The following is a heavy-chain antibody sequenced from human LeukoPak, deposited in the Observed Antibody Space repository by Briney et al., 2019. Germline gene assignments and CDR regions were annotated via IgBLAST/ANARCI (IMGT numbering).Heavy chain of an antibody. V-gene: IGHV4-4*07. CDR2: IYTSGST. Sequence: KPSETLSLTCTVSGGSISSYYWSWIRQPAGKGLEWIGRIYTSGSTNYNPSLKSRVTMSVDTSKNQFSLKLSSVTAADTAVYYCARQKWEQQGRDYYFYGLDVWGPGTTVIVSS. CDR1: GGSISSYY. CDR3: ARQKWEQQGRDYYFYGLDV. J-gene: IGHJ6*02. D-gene: IGHD1-26*01.